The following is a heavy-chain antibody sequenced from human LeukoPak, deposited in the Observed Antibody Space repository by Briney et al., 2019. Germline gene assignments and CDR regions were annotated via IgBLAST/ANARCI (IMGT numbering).Heavy chain of an antibody. CDR3: AELGITMIGGV. D-gene: IGHD3-10*02. V-gene: IGHV3-48*03. Sequence: GGPLTLFCAACGFPFSRYQMIWARQSPGKGVEWVSYISSSGSTIYYAVSVKGRFTISRDNAKNSLYMQMNSLRAEDTAVYYCAELGITMIGGVWGKGTTVTISS. CDR1: GFPFSRYQ. J-gene: IGHJ6*04. CDR2: ISSSGSTI.